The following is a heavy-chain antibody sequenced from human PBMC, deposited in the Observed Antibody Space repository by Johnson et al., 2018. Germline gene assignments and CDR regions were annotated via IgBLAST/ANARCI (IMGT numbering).Heavy chain of an antibody. CDR3: AVISGWYPEYFQH. CDR1: GFTFSSYW. Sequence: EVQLVETGGGLVQPGGSLRLSCAASGFTFSSYWMSWVRQAPGKGLEWVANIKQDGSEKYYVDSVKGRFTISRDNAKNSLYLQMNSLRAEDTAVYYCAVISGWYPEYFQHWGQGTLVTVSS. J-gene: IGHJ1*01. D-gene: IGHD6-19*01. CDR2: IKQDGSEK. V-gene: IGHV3-7*01.